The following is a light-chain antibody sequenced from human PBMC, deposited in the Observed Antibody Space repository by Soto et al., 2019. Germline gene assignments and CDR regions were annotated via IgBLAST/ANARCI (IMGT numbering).Light chain of an antibody. CDR2: GAS. V-gene: IGKV3-20*01. CDR1: QSVGSSH. Sequence: TQSPATLSVSPGERATLSCRASQSVGSSHLAWYQQKPGQAPRLLIYGASSRATGIPDRFSGSGSGTDFTLTISRLEPEDFAVYYCQRYGGFGQGTKVDIK. CDR3: QRYGG. J-gene: IGKJ1*01.